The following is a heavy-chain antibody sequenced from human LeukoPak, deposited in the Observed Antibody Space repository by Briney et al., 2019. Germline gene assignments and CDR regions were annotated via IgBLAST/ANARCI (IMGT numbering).Heavy chain of an antibody. V-gene: IGHV3-23*01. J-gene: IGHJ4*02. CDR2: ISGCGGST. CDR1: GFTFSSYA. Sequence: PGGSLRLSCAASGFTFSSYAMSWVRQAPGKGLEWVSAISGCGGSTYYADSVKGRFTISRDNSKNTLYLQMNSLRAEDTAVYYCANGVDHRYDFWSDDYWGQGTLVTVSS. CDR3: ANGVDHRYDFWSDDY. D-gene: IGHD3-3*01.